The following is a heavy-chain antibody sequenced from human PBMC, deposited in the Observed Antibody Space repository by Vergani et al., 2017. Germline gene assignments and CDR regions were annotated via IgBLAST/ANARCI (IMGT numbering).Heavy chain of an antibody. J-gene: IGHJ4*02. Sequence: EVQLLESGGGLVQPGGSLRLSCAVSGFTFSSYAMSWVRQAPGKGLKWVSTISGSGGSTYYADSVKGRFTISRDNSKNTLYLQMKSLRAEDTAVYYCAEGDMLTGNPLWGQGSLVTVYS. V-gene: IGHV3-23*01. CDR1: GFTFSSYA. CDR2: ISGSGGST. CDR3: AEGDMLTGNPL. D-gene: IGHD3-9*01.